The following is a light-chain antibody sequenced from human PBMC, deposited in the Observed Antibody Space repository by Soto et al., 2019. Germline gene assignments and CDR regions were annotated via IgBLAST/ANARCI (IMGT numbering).Light chain of an antibody. CDR3: QVCDIGSGVI. CDR2: YDT. CDR1: NIGSKS. Sequence: SYELTQPPAVSVAPGKTAKITCGGSNIGSKSVHWYQQKPGQAPVLVIYYDTDRPSGVPERLSGSNSGSTAALTISRVEAGDEADYYCQVCDIGSGVIFGGGTQLTVL. J-gene: IGLJ2*01. V-gene: IGLV3-21*04.